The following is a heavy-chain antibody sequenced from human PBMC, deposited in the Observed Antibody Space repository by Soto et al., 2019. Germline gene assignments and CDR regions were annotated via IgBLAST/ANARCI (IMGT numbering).Heavy chain of an antibody. J-gene: IGHJ6*02. V-gene: IGHV3-30*03. D-gene: IGHD5-12*01. CDR1: GFTFSSYD. CDR2: ISYDGSNK. Sequence: QVQLVESGGGVVQPGRSLRLSCAASGFTFSSYDMHWVRQAPGKGLEWVAVISYDGSNKYYAGSVKGRFTISRDNSKNTLYVQMNSLRAEDTAVYYCARARGYTYNYGMDVWGQGTTVIVSS. CDR3: ARARGYTYNYGMDV.